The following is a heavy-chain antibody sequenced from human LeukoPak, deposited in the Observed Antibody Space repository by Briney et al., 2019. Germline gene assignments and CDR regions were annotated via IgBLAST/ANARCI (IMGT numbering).Heavy chain of an antibody. CDR3: AKGRGYDILTGYDY. CDR1: GFTFSSYW. CDR2: ISGSGGST. J-gene: IGHJ4*02. Sequence: GGSLRLSCAASGFTFSSYWMSWVRQAPGKGLEWVSAISGSGGSTYYADSVKGRFTISRDNSKNTLYLQMNSLRAEDTAVYYCAKGRGYDILTGYDYWGQGTLVTVSS. D-gene: IGHD3-9*01. V-gene: IGHV3-23*01.